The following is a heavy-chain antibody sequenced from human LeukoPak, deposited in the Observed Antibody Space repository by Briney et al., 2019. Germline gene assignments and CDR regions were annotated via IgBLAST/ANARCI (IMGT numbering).Heavy chain of an antibody. CDR1: GFTFSSCW. D-gene: IGHD1-26*01. CDR2: IKQDGSEK. CDR3: ARQVGSRGNAFDI. J-gene: IGHJ3*02. V-gene: IGHV3-7*01. Sequence: GGSLRLSCAASGFTFSSCWMSWVRQAPGKGLEWVANIKQDGSEKFYVDSVKGRFTVSRDNAKNSLYLQTNSLRAEDTAVYYCARQVGSRGNAFDIWGQGTMVTVSS.